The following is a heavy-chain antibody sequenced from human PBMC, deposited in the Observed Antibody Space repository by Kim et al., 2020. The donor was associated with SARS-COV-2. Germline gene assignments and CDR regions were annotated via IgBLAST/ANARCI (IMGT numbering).Heavy chain of an antibody. CDR2: ISYDGSNK. V-gene: IGHV3-30*18. Sequence: GGSLRLSCAASGFTFSSYGMHWVHQAPGKGLEWVAVISYDGSNKYYADSVKGRFTISRDNSKNTLYLQMNSLRAEDTAVYYCAKSWSIAARRGEPVFGFDYWGQGTLVTVSS. D-gene: IGHD6-6*01. CDR3: AKSWSIAARRGEPVFGFDY. CDR1: GFTFSSYG. J-gene: IGHJ4*02.